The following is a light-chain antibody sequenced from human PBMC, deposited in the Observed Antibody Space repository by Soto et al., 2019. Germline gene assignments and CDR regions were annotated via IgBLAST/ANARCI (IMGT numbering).Light chain of an antibody. CDR3: HQYGGSPQT. CDR1: QSVSNY. CDR2: GAS. J-gene: IGKJ1*01. V-gene: IGKV3-20*01. Sequence: EIVLTQSPGTLSLSPGERATLSCRASQSVSNYLAWYQRKPGQAPRPLIYGASSRATSIPDRFSGSGSGTDFPLTISRLEPEDFAVYYCHQYGGSPQTFGQGTKVQIK.